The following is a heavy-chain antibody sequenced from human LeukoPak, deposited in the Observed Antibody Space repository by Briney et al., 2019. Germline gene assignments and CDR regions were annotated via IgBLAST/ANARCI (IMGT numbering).Heavy chain of an antibody. CDR3: ATNWGKNYYYYMDV. CDR1: GGSISSSSYY. CDR2: IYYSGST. Sequence: SETLSLTCTVSGGSISSSSYYWGWIRQPPGKGLEWIGSIYYSGSTYYNPSLKSRVTISVDTSKNQFSLKLSSVTAADTAVYYCATNWGKNYYYYMDVWGKGTTVTVSS. V-gene: IGHV4-39*07. J-gene: IGHJ6*03. D-gene: IGHD7-27*01.